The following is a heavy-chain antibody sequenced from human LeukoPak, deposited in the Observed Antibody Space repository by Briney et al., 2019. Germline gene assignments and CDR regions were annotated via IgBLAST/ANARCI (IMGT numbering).Heavy chain of an antibody. Sequence: TGGSLRLSCAASGFFFRNYPMNWVRQAPGKGLDWVSSISGDGESTYYADSVEGRFTISRDNSKNILFLQMNNLRADDTAVYFCARGEGDYVPIDSWGQGTLVTVSS. CDR1: GFFFRNYP. V-gene: IGHV3-23*01. CDR3: ARGEGDYVPIDS. CDR2: ISGDGEST. J-gene: IGHJ4*02. D-gene: IGHD4-17*01.